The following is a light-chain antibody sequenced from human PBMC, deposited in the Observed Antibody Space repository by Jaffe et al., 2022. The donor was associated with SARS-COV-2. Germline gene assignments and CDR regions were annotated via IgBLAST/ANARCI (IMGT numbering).Light chain of an antibody. CDR2: DTS. J-gene: IGKJ1*01. CDR1: QNVSSY. Sequence: EVVLTQSPATLSLSPGERATLSCRASQNVSSYLAWYQQKFGQAPRLLIYDTSNRATGIPVRFAGSGAGTDFTLTISTLEPEDFAVYYCQQRSDWPRTFGQGTKVEI. V-gene: IGKV3-11*01. CDR3: QQRSDWPRT.